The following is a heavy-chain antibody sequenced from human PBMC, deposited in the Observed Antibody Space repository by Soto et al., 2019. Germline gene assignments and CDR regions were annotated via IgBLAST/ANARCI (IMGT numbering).Heavy chain of an antibody. V-gene: IGHV3-30*18. CDR1: GFDFTYYA. D-gene: IGHD1-26*01. J-gene: IGHJ4*02. Sequence: QVQLVESGGGAVQPGESLRLSCVASGFDFTYYAMHWVRQAPGKGLEPLAVMSSDGSKIHHTDSVKGRFTISRDNSKNTLYLQMNSLRKEDTAVYFCAKDEGVGGTLGLFDYWGKGTLVSVSS. CDR3: AKDEGVGGTLGLFDY. CDR2: MSSDGSKI.